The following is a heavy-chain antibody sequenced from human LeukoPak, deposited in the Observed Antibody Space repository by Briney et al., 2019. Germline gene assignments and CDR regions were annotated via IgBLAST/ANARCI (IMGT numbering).Heavy chain of an antibody. CDR1: GFTFSNYW. CDR3: ARQSDY. CDR2: INSDGSRT. Sequence: GGSLRLSCAASGFTFSNYWMHWVRQAPGKGLVWVSHINSDGSRTNYADSVKGRFTISRDNAKNTLYLQMNSLRAEDTAVYYCARQSDYWGQGTLVTVSS. J-gene: IGHJ4*02. V-gene: IGHV3-74*01.